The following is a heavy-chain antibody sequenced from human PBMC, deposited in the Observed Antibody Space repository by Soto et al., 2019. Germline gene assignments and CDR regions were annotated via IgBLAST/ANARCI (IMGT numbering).Heavy chain of an antibody. Sequence: PGESLKISCKGSGYSFTSYWIGWVRQMPGKGLERMGIIYPGDSDTRYSSSFQGQVTISADKSITTTYLQWSSLKASDTAIYYCARLFDTSGWYDYWGRGTLVTVSS. CDR3: ARLFDTSGWYDY. CDR1: GYSFTSYW. V-gene: IGHV5-51*01. D-gene: IGHD6-19*01. CDR2: IYPGDSDT. J-gene: IGHJ4*02.